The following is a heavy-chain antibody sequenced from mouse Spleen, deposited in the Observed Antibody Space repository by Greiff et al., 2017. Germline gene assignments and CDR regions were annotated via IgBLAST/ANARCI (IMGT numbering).Heavy chain of an antibody. Sequence: DVMLVESGGGLVKPGGSLKLSCAASGFTFSSYTMSWVRQTPAKRLEWVATISSGGGNTYYPDSVKGRFTISRDNARNTLYLQMSSLRSEDTAMYYCARHGYYDGSYNWYFDVWGAGTTVTVSS. CDR2: ISSGGGNT. CDR1: GFTFSSYT. J-gene: IGHJ1*01. D-gene: IGHD1-1*01. V-gene: IGHV5-9*01. CDR3: ARHGYYDGSYNWYFDV.